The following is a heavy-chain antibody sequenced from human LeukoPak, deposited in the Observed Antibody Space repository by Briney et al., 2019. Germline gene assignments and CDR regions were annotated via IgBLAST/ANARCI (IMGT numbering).Heavy chain of an antibody. CDR3: AKDFGFKSVYYYYGMDV. V-gene: IGHV3-21*01. Sequence: GGSLRLSCAASGFTFSSYSMNWVRQAPRKGLEWVSSISSSSSYIYYADSVKGRFTISRDNSKNTLYLQMNSLRAEDTAVYYCAKDFGFKSVYYYYGMDVWGQGTTVTVSS. D-gene: IGHD3-16*01. CDR1: GFTFSSYS. CDR2: ISSSSSYI. J-gene: IGHJ6*02.